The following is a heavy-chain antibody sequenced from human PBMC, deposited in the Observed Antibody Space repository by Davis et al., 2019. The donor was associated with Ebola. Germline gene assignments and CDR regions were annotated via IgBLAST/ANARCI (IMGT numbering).Heavy chain of an antibody. CDR2: IYYSGST. V-gene: IGHV4-39*01. CDR1: GGSFSGYY. D-gene: IGHD6-13*01. J-gene: IGHJ6*02. Sequence: MPGGSLRLSCAVYGGSFSGYYWGWIRQPPGKGLEWIGSIYYSGSTYYNPSLKSRVTISVDTSKNQFSLKLSSVTAADTAVYYCARLVFSSSWYGYYYYGMDVWGQGTTVTVSS. CDR3: ARLVFSSSWYGYYYYGMDV.